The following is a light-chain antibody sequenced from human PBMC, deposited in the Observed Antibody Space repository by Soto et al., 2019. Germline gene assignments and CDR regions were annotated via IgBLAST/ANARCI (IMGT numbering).Light chain of an antibody. CDR1: QSISSW. J-gene: IGKJ1*01. V-gene: IGKV1-5*01. CDR2: DAS. CDR3: QQYNSYAWT. Sequence: GDRVTVTCRASQSISSWLAWYQQKPGKAPKLLIYDASSLESGVPSRFSGSGSGTEFTLTISSLQPDDFATYYCQQYNSYAWTFGQGTKVDIK.